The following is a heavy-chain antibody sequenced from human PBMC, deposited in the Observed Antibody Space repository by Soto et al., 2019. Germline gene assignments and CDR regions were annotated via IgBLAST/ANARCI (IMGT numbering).Heavy chain of an antibody. V-gene: IGHV4-59*01. J-gene: IGHJ6*02. CDR3: ARDSTSWFPYYGIDV. CDR2: VSDSGST. Sequence: WTWIRQPPGKGLEWIGYVSDSGSTKYNPPLRSRVTISVDTSKNRFSLKLNSVTAADTAVYYCARDSTSWFPYYGIDVWGQGTKVIVSS. D-gene: IGHD6-13*01.